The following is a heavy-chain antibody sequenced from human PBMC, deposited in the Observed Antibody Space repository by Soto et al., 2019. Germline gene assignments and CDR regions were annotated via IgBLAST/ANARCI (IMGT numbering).Heavy chain of an antibody. CDR3: ATGGFCSGGSCPGYFFYYYGMNV. Sequence: QVQLVESGGGVVQPGTSLRLSCAASGFSLNNYGMNWVRQAPGKGLEWVAVISNNGSNSYYADSVRGRFTISRDNSKNTLHLQLNSRRPADTAVYYCATGGFCSGGSCPGYFFYYYGMNVWGQGTTVTVSS. D-gene: IGHD2-15*01. CDR2: ISNNGSNS. J-gene: IGHJ6*02. V-gene: IGHV3-30*03. CDR1: GFSLNNYG.